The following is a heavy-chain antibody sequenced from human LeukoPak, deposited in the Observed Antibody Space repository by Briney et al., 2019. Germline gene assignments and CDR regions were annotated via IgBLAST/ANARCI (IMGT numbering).Heavy chain of an antibody. CDR3: AKDKAAAGTIYFDV. J-gene: IGHJ6*03. D-gene: IGHD6-13*01. V-gene: IGHV3-30*02. Sequence: GGSLRLSCAASGFTFSTYGMHWVRQAPGKGLEWVAFIRYDGSDKYYAESVKGRFTISRDNSKNTLFLQMNSLRAEDTAVFHCAKDKAAAGTIYFDVWGKGITVAVSS. CDR2: IRYDGSDK. CDR1: GFTFSTYG.